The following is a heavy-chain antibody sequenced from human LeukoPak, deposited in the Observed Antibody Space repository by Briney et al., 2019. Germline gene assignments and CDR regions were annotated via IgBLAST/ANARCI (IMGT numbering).Heavy chain of an antibody. D-gene: IGHD3-22*01. CDR1: GFTLSNYG. CDR3: AKGDYYDLDY. J-gene: IGHJ4*02. CDR2: ITSGVGIT. Sequence: GGSLRLSCVASGFTLSNYGMNWVRQAPGKGLEWVSIITSGVGITYYADSVKGRFTISRDNSKNTLYLQMNSLRAEDTAVYYCAKGDYYDLDYWGQGTLVTVSS. V-gene: IGHV3-23*01.